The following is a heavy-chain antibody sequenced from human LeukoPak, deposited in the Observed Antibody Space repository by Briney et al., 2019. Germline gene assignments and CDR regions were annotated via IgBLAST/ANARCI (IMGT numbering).Heavy chain of an antibody. CDR2: IKEDGSDK. CDR1: GFPFSNYW. V-gene: IGHV3-7*01. J-gene: IGHJ5*01. D-gene: IGHD4-17*01. Sequence: GGSLRLSCIASGFPFSNYWMSWFRQATGKVLESVASIKEDGSDKYYVDSVKGRFTISRDNTKNSLFVQMSSLRAEDTAVYYCARLKDAVTIFDCWGQGILVTVSS. CDR3: ARLKDAVTIFDC.